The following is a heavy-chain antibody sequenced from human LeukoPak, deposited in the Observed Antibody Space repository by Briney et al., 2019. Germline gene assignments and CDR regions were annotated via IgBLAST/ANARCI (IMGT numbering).Heavy chain of an antibody. D-gene: IGHD3-3*01. CDR2: TNRDGSST. CDR1: GLTFSSYG. Sequence: GGSLRLSCAASGLTFSSYGMHWVRQAPGKGPVWVARTNRDGSSTAYADSVKGRFTISKDNAKNTLYLLMNSLRAEDTAVYYCARDSVEWYIFDYWGQGTLVTVSS. V-gene: IGHV3-74*01. CDR3: ARDSVEWYIFDY. J-gene: IGHJ4*02.